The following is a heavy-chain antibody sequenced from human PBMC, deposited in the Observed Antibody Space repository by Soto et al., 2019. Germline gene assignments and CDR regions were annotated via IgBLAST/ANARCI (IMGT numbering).Heavy chain of an antibody. CDR1: GFIFSDYY. J-gene: IGHJ5*02. CDR2: ISSSSSYT. CDR3: ARVGLRGVTRDWFDP. D-gene: IGHD2-8*02. Sequence: QVQLVESGGGLVKPGGSLRLSCAASGFIFSDYYMSWIRQAPGKGLDWVSYISSSSSYTNYADSVKGRFTISRDNAKNSLYLQMNSLRAEDTAAYHCARVGLRGVTRDWFDPWGQGTLVTVSS. V-gene: IGHV3-11*05.